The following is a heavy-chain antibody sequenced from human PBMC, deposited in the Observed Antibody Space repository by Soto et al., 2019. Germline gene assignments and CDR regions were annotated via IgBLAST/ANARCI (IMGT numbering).Heavy chain of an antibody. CDR3: ASTALWFGELSPKTFDY. J-gene: IGHJ4*02. V-gene: IGHV4-30-4*01. CDR2: IYYGGST. Sequence: KASETLSLTCTVSGGSISSGDYYWSWIRQPPGKGLEWIGYIYYGGSTYYNPSLKSRVTISVDTSKNQFSLKLSSVTAADTAVYYCASTALWFGELSPKTFDYWGQGTLVTVSS. CDR1: GGSISSGDYY. D-gene: IGHD3-10*01.